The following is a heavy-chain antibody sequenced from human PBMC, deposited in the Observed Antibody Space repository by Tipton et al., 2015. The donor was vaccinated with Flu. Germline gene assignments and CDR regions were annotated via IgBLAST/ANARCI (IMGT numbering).Heavy chain of an antibody. Sequence: TLSLTCTVSGDSISSSSYYWGWIRQPPGKGLEWIGSIYYSGSTYYNPSLKSRVTISVDTSKNQFSLKPSSVTAADTAVYYCARRGRRSVAFDIWGQGTMVTVSS. CDR3: ARRGRRSVAFDI. V-gene: IGHV4-39*07. CDR1: GDSISSSSYY. J-gene: IGHJ3*02. CDR2: IYYSGST. D-gene: IGHD3-10*01.